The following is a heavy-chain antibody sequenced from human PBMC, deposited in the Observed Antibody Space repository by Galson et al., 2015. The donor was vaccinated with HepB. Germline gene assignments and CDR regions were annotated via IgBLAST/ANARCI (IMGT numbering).Heavy chain of an antibody. V-gene: IGHV4-59*08. J-gene: IGHJ6*02. CDR2: IYYSGST. Sequence: TLSLTCTVSGGSISSYYWSWIRQPPGKGLEWIGYIYYSGSTNYNPSLKSRVTISVDTSKNQFSLKLSSVTAADTAVYYCARHYGDYGGYYYYGMDVWGQGTTVTVSS. CDR1: GGSISSYY. CDR3: ARHYGDYGGYYYYGMDV. D-gene: IGHD4-17*01.